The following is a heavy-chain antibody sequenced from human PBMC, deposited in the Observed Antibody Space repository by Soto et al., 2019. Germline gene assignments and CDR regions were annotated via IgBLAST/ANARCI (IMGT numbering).Heavy chain of an antibody. CDR3: AGNDYYYWSGYYFDY. CDR2: INPSGGST. D-gene: IGHD3-3*01. J-gene: IGHJ4*02. Sequence: ASVKVSCKASGYTFTSYYMHWVRQAPGQGLEWMGIINPSGGSTSYAQKFQGRVTMTRDTSTSTVYMELSSLRSEDTAVYYRAGNDYYYWSGYYFDYWGQGTLVPVSS. V-gene: IGHV1-46*01. CDR1: GYTFTSYY.